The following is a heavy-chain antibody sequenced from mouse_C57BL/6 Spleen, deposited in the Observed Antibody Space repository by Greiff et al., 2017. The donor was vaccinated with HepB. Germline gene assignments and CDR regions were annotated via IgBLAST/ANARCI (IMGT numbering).Heavy chain of an antibody. CDR2: INPGSGGT. Sequence: QVQLQQSGAELVRPGTSVKVSCKTSGYAFTNYLIEWVKQRPGQGLEWIGVINPGSGGTNYNEKFKGKATLTADKSSSTAYMQLSSLTSEDSAVYFCARRVDCYSAMDYSGQGPSVTAPS. D-gene: IGHD2-4*01. CDR3: ARRVDCYSAMDY. J-gene: IGHJ4*01. V-gene: IGHV1-54*01. CDR1: GYAFTNYL.